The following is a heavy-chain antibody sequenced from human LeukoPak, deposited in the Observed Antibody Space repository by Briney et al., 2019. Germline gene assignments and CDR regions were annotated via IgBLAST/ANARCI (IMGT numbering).Heavy chain of an antibody. CDR2: IYYTGTT. J-gene: IGHJ4*02. D-gene: IGHD6-19*01. CDR1: GGSIRDSSYF. CDR3: ATHQQWLIRVGH. Sequence: SETLSLTCTVSGGSIRDSSYFWGWIRQPPGKGLEWIGVIYYTGTTYYNPSLMSRVAISVDTSKNQFSLKLTSVTAADTAVYYCATHQQWLIRVGHWSQGTLVTVSS. V-gene: IGHV4-39*01.